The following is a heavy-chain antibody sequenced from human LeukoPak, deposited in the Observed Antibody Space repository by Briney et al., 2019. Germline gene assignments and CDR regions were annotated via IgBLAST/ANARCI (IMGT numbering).Heavy chain of an antibody. D-gene: IGHD3-3*01. CDR3: AKPSITIFGVALWNYFHY. J-gene: IGHJ4*02. CDR2: ISGSGGST. V-gene: IGHV3-23*01. CDR1: GFTFSSYA. Sequence: GGSLRLSCAASGFTFSSYAMSWVRQAPGKGLEWVSAISGSGGSTYYADSVKGRFTISRDNSKNTLYLQMISLRAKDTAVYYCAKPSITIFGVALWNYFHYWGQGPLVSVSS.